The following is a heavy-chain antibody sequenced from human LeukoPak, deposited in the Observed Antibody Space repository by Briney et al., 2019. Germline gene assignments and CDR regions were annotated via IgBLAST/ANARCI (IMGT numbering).Heavy chain of an antibody. CDR2: IKEDGSKK. CDR1: GFTYSSHW. D-gene: IGHD3-22*01. Sequence: GGSLRLSCAASGFTYSSHWMTWVRQAPGKGLEWVANIKEDGSKKNYVDSVKGRFTISRDNAKNSLYLQMNSLRAEDTAVYHCATPLDYYDSSGYHQGGDWGQGTLVTVSS. J-gene: IGHJ4*02. CDR3: ATPLDYYDSSGYHQGGD. V-gene: IGHV3-7*03.